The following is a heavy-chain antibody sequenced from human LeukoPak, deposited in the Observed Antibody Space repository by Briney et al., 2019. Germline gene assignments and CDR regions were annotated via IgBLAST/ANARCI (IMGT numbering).Heavy chain of an antibody. D-gene: IGHD6-19*01. CDR3: ARTYRRGWYYFDY. J-gene: IGHJ4*02. CDR1: GFTFTSYA. CDR2: VWYDGSNK. V-gene: IGHV3-33*01. Sequence: GRSLRLSCSASGFTFTSYAMHWGRQAPGKGLEWVAVVWYDGSNKYYADSVKGRFTISRDNAKSTVYLQMHSLRAEDTAVYYCARTYRRGWYYFDYWGQGTLVTVSS.